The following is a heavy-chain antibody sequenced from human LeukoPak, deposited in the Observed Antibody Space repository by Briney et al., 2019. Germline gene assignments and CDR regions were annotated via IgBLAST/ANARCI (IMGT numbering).Heavy chain of an antibody. Sequence: GGSLRLSCAASGFTFRNYWMHWVRRAPGKGLVWVSRINGDGSDISYADFVKGRFTISRDNAKNTLSLQMDSLTDDDTALYYCPGGFGHNWSPFENWGQGTLVAVSS. CDR2: INGDGSDI. CDR1: GFTFRNYW. V-gene: IGHV3-74*01. CDR3: PGGFGHNWSPFEN. D-gene: IGHD1-1*01. J-gene: IGHJ4*02.